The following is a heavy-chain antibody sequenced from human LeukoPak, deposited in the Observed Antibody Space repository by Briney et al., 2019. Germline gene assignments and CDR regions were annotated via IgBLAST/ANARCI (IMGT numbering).Heavy chain of an antibody. J-gene: IGHJ4*02. Sequence: PGGSLRLSCAASGFTFSSYAMSWVRQAPGKGLEWVSAISGSGGSTYYADSVKGRFTISGDNSKNTLYLQMNSLRAEDTAVYYCAKGNRYSYGCFDYWGQGTLVTVSS. CDR1: GFTFSSYA. CDR2: ISGSGGST. CDR3: AKGNRYSYGCFDY. D-gene: IGHD5-18*01. V-gene: IGHV3-23*01.